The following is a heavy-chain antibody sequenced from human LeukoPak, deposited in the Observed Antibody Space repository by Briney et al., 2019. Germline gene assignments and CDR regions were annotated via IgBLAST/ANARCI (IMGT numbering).Heavy chain of an antibody. Sequence: PGGSLGLSCAASGFTFSSYSMNWVRQAPGKGLEWVSSISSSSSYIYYADSVKGRFTISRDNAKNSLYLQMNSLRAEDTAVYYCAITPVVPAAMVDYWGQGTLVTVSS. CDR3: AITPVVPAAMVDY. J-gene: IGHJ4*02. CDR2: ISSSSSYI. V-gene: IGHV3-21*01. CDR1: GFTFSSYS. D-gene: IGHD2-2*01.